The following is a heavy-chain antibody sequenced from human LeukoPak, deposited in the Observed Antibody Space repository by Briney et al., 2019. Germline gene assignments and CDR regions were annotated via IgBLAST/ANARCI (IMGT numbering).Heavy chain of an antibody. CDR3: ARAGLQGNWFDP. CDR1: GGSISSYY. CDR2: IYYSGST. J-gene: IGHJ5*02. Sequence: SETLSLTCTLSGGSISSYYWSWIRQPPGKGLEWIGYIYYSGSTNYNPSLKSRVTISVDTSKNQFSLKLSSVTAADTAVYYCARAGLQGNWFDPWGQGTLVTVSS. V-gene: IGHV4-59*01.